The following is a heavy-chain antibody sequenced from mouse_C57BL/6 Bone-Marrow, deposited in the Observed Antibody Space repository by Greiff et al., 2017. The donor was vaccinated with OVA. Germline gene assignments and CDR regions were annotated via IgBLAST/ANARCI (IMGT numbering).Heavy chain of an antibody. CDR2: ISYDGSN. Sequence: EVHLVESGPGLVKPSQSLSLTCSVTGYSITSGYYWNWIRQFPGNKLEWMGYISYDGSNNYNPSLKNRISITRDTSKNQFFLKLNSVTTEDTATYYCARDSDYGDYWGQGTTLTVSS. CDR1: GYSITSGYY. V-gene: IGHV3-6*01. CDR3: ARDSDYGDY. J-gene: IGHJ2*01. D-gene: IGHD2-4*01.